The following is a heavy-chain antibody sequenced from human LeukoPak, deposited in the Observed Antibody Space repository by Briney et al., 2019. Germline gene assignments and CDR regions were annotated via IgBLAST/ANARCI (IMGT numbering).Heavy chain of an antibody. D-gene: IGHD3-3*01. J-gene: IGHJ4*02. V-gene: IGHV1-18*01. CDR1: GYTFTSYG. CDR3: ARGQITIFGVVMDYFDY. CDR2: ISAYNGNT. Sequence: ASVKVSCKASGYTFTSYGISWVRRAPGQGLEWMGWISAYNGNTNYAQKLQGRVTMTTDTSTSTAYMELRSLRSDDTAVYYCARGQITIFGVVMDYFDYWGQGTLVTVSS.